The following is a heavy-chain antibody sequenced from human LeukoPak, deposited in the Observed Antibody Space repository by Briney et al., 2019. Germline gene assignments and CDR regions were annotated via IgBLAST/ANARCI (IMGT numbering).Heavy chain of an antibody. V-gene: IGHV3-48*02. J-gene: IGHJ4*02. D-gene: IGHD3-22*01. CDR3: ARDSSGYFLSFDY. Sequence: GGSLRPSCAASGFTFSSYNMNWVRQAPGKGLEWVSYISSSSSTRYYADSVKGRFTISRDNAKNSLYLQMNSLRDEDTAVYYCARDSSGYFLSFDYWGQGTLVTVSS. CDR1: GFTFSSYN. CDR2: ISSSSSTR.